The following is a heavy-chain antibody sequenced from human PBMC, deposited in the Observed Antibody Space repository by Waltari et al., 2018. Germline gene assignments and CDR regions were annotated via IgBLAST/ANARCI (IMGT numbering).Heavy chain of an antibody. CDR1: GGSFSGYY. CDR3: ARSRHYYDSSGYWEEGYYFDY. Sequence: QVQLQQWGAGLLKPSETLSLTCAVYGGSFSGYYWSWIRQPPGTGREWIGEINHSGSTNYNPSLKSRVTISVDTSKNQFSLKLSSVTAADTAVYYCARSRHYYDSSGYWEEGYYFDYWGQGTLVTVSS. CDR2: INHSGST. V-gene: IGHV4-34*01. J-gene: IGHJ4*02. D-gene: IGHD3-22*01.